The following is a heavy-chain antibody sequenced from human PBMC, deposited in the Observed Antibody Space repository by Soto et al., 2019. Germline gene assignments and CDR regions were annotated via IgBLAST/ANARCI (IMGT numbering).Heavy chain of an antibody. V-gene: IGHV1-18*01. J-gene: IGHJ4*02. Sequence: GASVKVSCKASGYTFTSYGISWVRQAPGQGLEWMGWISAYNDNTNYAQKVQGRVTMTTDTSTSTAYMELRSLRSDDTAVYYCARDRWRDGCNYGPDYWGQGTLVTVSS. CDR2: ISAYNDNT. D-gene: IGHD5-12*01. CDR1: GYTFTSYG. CDR3: ARDRWRDGCNYGPDY.